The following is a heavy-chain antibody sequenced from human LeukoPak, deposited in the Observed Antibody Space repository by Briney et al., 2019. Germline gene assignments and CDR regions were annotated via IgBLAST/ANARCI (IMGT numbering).Heavy chain of an antibody. CDR1: GFTFSSYS. J-gene: IGHJ4*02. D-gene: IGHD4/OR15-4a*01. Sequence: GGSLRLSCAASGFTFSSYSMNWVRPAPGMGLEWVSSISSSSSYIYYADSVKGRFTISRDNTKNSLYLQMNSLRAEDTAVYYCARFQGAHYWGQGTLVTVSS. V-gene: IGHV3-21*01. CDR3: ARFQGAHY. CDR2: ISSSSSYI.